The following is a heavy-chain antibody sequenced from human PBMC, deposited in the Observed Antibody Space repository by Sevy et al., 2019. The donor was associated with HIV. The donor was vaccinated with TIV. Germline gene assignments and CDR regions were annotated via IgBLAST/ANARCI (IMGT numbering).Heavy chain of an antibody. D-gene: IGHD2-8*02. Sequence: GGSLRLSCAASGFPFSSYAMSWVRQAPGKGLEWVSTLIGGGSRTYYADSVTGRFIISRDNSRNTLYLQMTSLGAEDTAIYYGAKRRVQSGLSGGGANYGMDVCGRGTTVTVSS. CDR1: GFPFSSYA. CDR2: LIGGGSRT. J-gene: IGHJ6*02. V-gene: IGHV3-23*01. CDR3: AKRRVQSGLSGGGANYGMDV.